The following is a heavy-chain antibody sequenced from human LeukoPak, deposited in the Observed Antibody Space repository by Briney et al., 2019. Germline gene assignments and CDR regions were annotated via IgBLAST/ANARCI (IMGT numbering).Heavy chain of an antibody. J-gene: IGHJ4*02. Sequence: PSETLSLTCAVYGGSFSGYYWSWIRQPPGKGLEWIGEINHSGSTNYNPSLKSRVTISVDTSKNQFCLKLSSVTAADTAVYYCARGGYCSGGSCYSGGYYFDYWGQGTLVTVSS. CDR3: ARGGYCSGGSCYSGGYYFDY. D-gene: IGHD2-15*01. V-gene: IGHV4-34*01. CDR1: GGSFSGYY. CDR2: INHSGST.